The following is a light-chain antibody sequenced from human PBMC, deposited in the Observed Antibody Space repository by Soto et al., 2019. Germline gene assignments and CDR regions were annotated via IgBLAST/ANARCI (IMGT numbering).Light chain of an antibody. J-gene: IGKJ5*01. CDR2: DAS. Sequence: GDRVTITCRSSQSISSWLAWHQQKPGKAPKLLIYDASSLQSGVASRFSGSGSGTEFTLIISGLQPDDFATYYCQQRSSWPRITFGQGTRLEIK. CDR1: QSISSW. V-gene: IGKV1-5*01. CDR3: QQRSSWPRIT.